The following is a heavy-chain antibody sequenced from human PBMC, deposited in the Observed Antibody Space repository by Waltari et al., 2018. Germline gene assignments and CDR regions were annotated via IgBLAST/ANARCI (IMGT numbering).Heavy chain of an antibody. Sequence: QVQLQQWGAGLLQPSETLSLTCAVYGGSFSGYYWSWIRQPPGKGLEWIGEINHSGSTNYNPSLKSRVTISVDTSKNQFSLKLSSVTAADTAVYYCARGRVVGATRLDYWGQGTLVTVSS. V-gene: IGHV4-34*01. CDR1: GGSFSGYY. J-gene: IGHJ4*02. CDR3: ARGRVVGATRLDY. D-gene: IGHD1-26*01. CDR2: INHSGST.